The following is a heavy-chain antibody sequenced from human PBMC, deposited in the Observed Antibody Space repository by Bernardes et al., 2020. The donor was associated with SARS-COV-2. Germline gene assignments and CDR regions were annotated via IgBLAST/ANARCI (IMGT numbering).Heavy chain of an antibody. CDR3: ARDLRVTKAADWFDP. CDR2: ISSGSPYI. V-gene: IGHV3-21*01. CDR1: GFNFRNYN. D-gene: IGHD4-17*01. Sequence: GGSLRLSCAASGFNFRNYNLHWVRQAPGQGLEWVSSISSGSPYIYYADSVKGRFTISRDNVKNTLYLQMNSLRAEDTAVYYCARDLRVTKAADWFDPWGQGTLVTVSS. J-gene: IGHJ5*02.